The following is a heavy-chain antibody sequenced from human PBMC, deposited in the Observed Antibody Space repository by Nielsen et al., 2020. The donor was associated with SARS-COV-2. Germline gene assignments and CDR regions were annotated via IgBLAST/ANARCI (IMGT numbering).Heavy chain of an antibody. CDR1: GFPLTISGMC. J-gene: IGHJ4*02. V-gene: IGHV2-70*11. D-gene: IGHD1-20*01. CDR3: ARSQITGTDY. Sequence: SGPTLANPTQIFTLTWTFSGFPLTISGMCLSWIRQPPGKALEWLARIDWDDDKYYSTSLKTRLTISKDTSKNQVVLTMTNMDPVDTATYYCARSQITGTDYWGQGTLVTVSS. CDR2: IDWDDDK.